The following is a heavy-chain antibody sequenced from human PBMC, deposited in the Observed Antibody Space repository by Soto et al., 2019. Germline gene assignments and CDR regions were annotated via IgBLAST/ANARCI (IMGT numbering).Heavy chain of an antibody. CDR3: TRDLGETSMAY. D-gene: IGHD5-18*01. CDR2: IHHTGST. Sequence: PSETLSLTCAVSGYSISSGYYWGWVRQPPGKGLEWIGSIHHTGSTYYNPSLKSRVTISVDTSKNQFSLKLSSVTAADTAVYYCTRDLGETSMAYWGQGTLVTV. J-gene: IGHJ4*02. V-gene: IGHV4-38-2*02. CDR1: GYSISSGYY.